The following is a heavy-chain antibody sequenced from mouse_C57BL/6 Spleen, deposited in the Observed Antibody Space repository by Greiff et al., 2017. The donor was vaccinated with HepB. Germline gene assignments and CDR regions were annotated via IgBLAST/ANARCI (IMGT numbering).Heavy chain of an antibody. CDR3: ARDYYDSWFAY. J-gene: IGHJ3*01. Sequence: EVQLVESGPGLVKPSQSLSLTCSVTGYSITSGYYWNWIRQFPGNKLEWMGYISYDGSNNYNPSLKNRISITRDTSKNQFFLKLNSVTTEDTATYYCARDYYDSWFAYWGQGTLVTVSA. CDR1: GYSITSGYY. V-gene: IGHV3-6*01. D-gene: IGHD2-4*01. CDR2: ISYDGSN.